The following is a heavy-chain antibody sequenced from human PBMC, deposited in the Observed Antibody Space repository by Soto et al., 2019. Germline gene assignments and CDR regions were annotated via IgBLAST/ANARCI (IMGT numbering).Heavy chain of an antibody. CDR2: IYSGVSK. V-gene: IGHV3-53*01. Sequence: EVQLVESGGGLIQPGGSLRLSCAASGFTVSSNYMSWVRQAPGKGLEWVSVIYSGVSKYYADSVKGRFTISRDNSKNKMYLQMNSLRAEDTAVYYCARDRVESGYPEYFQHWGQGTLVTVSS. CDR3: ARDRVESGYPEYFQH. J-gene: IGHJ1*01. D-gene: IGHD3-22*01. CDR1: GFTVSSNY.